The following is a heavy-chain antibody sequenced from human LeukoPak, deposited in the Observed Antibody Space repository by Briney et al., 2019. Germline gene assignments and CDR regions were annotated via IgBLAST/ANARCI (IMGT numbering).Heavy chain of an antibody. D-gene: IGHD6-6*01. CDR2: INPNSGGT. CDR1: GYTFTGYY. J-gene: IGHJ3*02. Sequence: ASVKVSCKVSGYTFTGYYMHWVRQAPGQGLEWMGWINPNSGGTNYAQKFQGRVTMTRDTSISTAYMELSRLRSDDTAVYYCARENLSSPGAFDIWGQGTMVTVSS. V-gene: IGHV1-2*02. CDR3: ARENLSSPGAFDI.